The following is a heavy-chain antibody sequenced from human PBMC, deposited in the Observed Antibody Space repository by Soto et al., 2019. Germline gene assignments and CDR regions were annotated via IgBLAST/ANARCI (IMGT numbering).Heavy chain of an antibody. CDR1: GGSISSGGYS. V-gene: IGHV4-30-2*01. Sequence: SQTLSLTCAVSGGSISSGGYSWSWIRQPPGKGLEWIGYIYHSGSTYYNPSLKSRVTISVDRSKNQFSLKLSSVTAADTAVYYCARAAAAGIKAGMDVWGQGTTVTVSS. D-gene: IGHD6-13*01. CDR3: ARAAAAGIKAGMDV. J-gene: IGHJ6*02. CDR2: IYHSGST.